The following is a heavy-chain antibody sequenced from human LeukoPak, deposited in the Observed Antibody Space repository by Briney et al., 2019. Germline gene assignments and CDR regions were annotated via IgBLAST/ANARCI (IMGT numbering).Heavy chain of an antibody. J-gene: IGHJ5*02. CDR2: IIPIFGTA. V-gene: IGHV1-69*13. CDR3: ARAPTSSITIFGVVPDWFDP. CDR1: GGTFSSYA. D-gene: IGHD3-3*01. Sequence: SVTVSCTASGGTFSSYAISWVRQAPGQGLEWMGGIIPIFGTANYAQKFQGRVTITADESTCTAYMELSSLRSEDTAVYYCARAPTSSITIFGVVPDWFDPWGQGTLVTVSS.